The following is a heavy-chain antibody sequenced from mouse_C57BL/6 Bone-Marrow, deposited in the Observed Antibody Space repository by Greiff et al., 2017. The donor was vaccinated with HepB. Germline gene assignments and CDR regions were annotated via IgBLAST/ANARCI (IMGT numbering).Heavy chain of an antibody. CDR2: IDPENGDT. J-gene: IGHJ3*01. Sequence: VQLQQSGAELVRPGASVKLSCTASGFNIKDDYMHWVKQRPEQGLEWIGWIDPENGDTEYASKFQGKATITADTSSNTAYLQLRSLTSEDTAVYYCTTYDYDGAYWGQGTLVTVSA. CDR3: TTYDYDGAY. V-gene: IGHV14-4*01. CDR1: GFNIKDDY. D-gene: IGHD2-4*01.